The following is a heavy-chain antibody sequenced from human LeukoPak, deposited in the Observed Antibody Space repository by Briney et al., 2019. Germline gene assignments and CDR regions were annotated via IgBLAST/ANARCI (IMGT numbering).Heavy chain of an antibody. CDR2: LNWNGGST. J-gene: IGHJ4*02. V-gene: IGHV3-20*04. CDR1: GFTFSSYA. Sequence: GGSLRLSCAASGFTFSSYAMSWVRQAPGKGLEWLSGLNWNGGSTHYADSVKGRFTISRDNAKNSLYLQMNSLRVEDTALYYCAREPHGDYWGQGILVTVSS. CDR3: AREPHGDY.